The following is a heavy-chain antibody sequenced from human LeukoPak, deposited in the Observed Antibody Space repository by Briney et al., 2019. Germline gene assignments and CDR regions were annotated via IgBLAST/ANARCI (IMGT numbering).Heavy chain of an antibody. V-gene: IGHV1-2*02. CDR2: INPNSGGT. D-gene: IGHD6-13*01. J-gene: IGHJ4*02. CDR3: ARSIRRIAAAGSPLDY. CDR1: GYTFTGYY. Sequence: ASVKVSCKASGYTFTGYYMHWVRQAPGQGLEWMGWINPNSGGTNYAQKFQGRVTMTRDTSISTAYMELSRLRSDDTAVYYCARSIRRIAAAGSPLDYWGQGTLVTVSS.